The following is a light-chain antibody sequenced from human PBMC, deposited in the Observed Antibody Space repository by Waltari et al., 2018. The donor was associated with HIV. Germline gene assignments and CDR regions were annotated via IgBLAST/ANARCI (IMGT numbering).Light chain of an antibody. CDR2: GAS. CDR3: QQYGSSSWT. V-gene: IGKV3-20*01. J-gene: IGKJ1*01. Sequence: ESVLTQSPGTLSLSPGERATLSFRASQSVSSSYLAWYQQQPGQAPRLLIYGASTRATGIPDRFSGSGSGTDFTLTISRLEPEDFAVYYGQQYGSSSWTFGQGTKVEIK. CDR1: QSVSSSY.